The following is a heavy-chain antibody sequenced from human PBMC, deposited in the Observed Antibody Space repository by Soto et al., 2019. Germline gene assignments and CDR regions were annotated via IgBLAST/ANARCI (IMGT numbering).Heavy chain of an antibody. Sequence: PGGSLRLSCAASGFSFSSYSMNWVRQAPGKGLEWLSYISGTGSIYYADSVKGRFTISRDNAKQSPYLQMNSLRDEDTAVYYCARDRYGSGSLFDSWGQGTLVTVSS. CDR1: GFSFSSYS. CDR3: ARDRYGSGSLFDS. J-gene: IGHJ4*02. D-gene: IGHD3-10*01. CDR2: ISGTGSI. V-gene: IGHV3-48*02.